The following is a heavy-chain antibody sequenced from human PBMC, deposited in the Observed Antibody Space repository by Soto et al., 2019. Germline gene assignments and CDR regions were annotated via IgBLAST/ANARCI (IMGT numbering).Heavy chain of an antibody. V-gene: IGHV4-34*01. CDR2: INHSGST. CDR3: ARGSTGYYKRRSYWFDP. CDR1: GGSLSGYF. J-gene: IGHJ5*02. D-gene: IGHD3-9*01. Sequence: SQTLSLTCAVYGGSLSGYFWTWIRQPPGKGLEWIAEINHSGSTNYNPSLKSRVTISVDTSKNQFSLKLSSVTAADTAVYYCARGSTGYYKRRSYWFDPWGQGTLVTVSS.